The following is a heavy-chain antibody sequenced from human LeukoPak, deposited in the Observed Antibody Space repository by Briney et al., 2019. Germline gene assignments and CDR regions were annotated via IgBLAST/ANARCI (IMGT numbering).Heavy chain of an antibody. CDR1: GYSFTSYW. CDR2: IYPGDSDT. D-gene: IGHD2-2*01. CDR3: ATLGDYCSSTSCYPGFDY. Sequence: GESLKISCKGSGYSFTSYWIGWVRQMPGKGLEWMGIIYPGDSDTRYSPSFQGQVTISADKSISTAYLQWSSLKASDAAMYYCATLGDYCSSTSCYPGFDYWGQGTLVTVSS. V-gene: IGHV5-51*01. J-gene: IGHJ4*02.